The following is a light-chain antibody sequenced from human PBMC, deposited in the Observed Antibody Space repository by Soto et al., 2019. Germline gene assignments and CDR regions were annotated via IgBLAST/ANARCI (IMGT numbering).Light chain of an antibody. CDR2: GAS. CDR1: QSVSNY. V-gene: IGKV3-20*01. J-gene: IGKJ1*01. CDR3: HQYGGSPQT. Sequence: EIVLTQSPGTLSLSPGERATLSCRASQSVSNYLAWYQRKPGQAPRLLIYGASSRATGIPDRFSGGGSGTDFTLTISRLEPEDFAVYYCHQYGGSPQTFGQGTKVDNK.